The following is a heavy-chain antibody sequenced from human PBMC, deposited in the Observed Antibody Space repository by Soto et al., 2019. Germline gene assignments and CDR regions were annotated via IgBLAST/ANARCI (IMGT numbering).Heavy chain of an antibody. CDR3: AFDFWCGYYARLFDL. CDR1: GFTFSSYA. V-gene: IGHV3-23*01. J-gene: IGHJ4*02. Sequence: GGSLRLSCAASGFTFSSYAMSWVRQAPGKGLEWVSAISGSGGSTYYADSVKGRFTISRDNSKNTLYLQMNSLRAEDTAVYYCAFDFWCGYYARLFDLRGQRSLVTGSS. CDR2: ISGSGGST. D-gene: IGHD3-3*01.